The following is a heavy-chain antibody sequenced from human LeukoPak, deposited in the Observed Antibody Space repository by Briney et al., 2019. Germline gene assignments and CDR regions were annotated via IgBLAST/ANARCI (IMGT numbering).Heavy chain of an antibody. CDR1: GYNFSTYD. CDR3: AAGDWYFDL. Sequence: PGGSLRLSCAASGYNFSTYDMHWVRQATGKGLEWVSAIGTAGDTYYPGSVKGRFTISRENAKNSLYLEMYNLRAGDTAVYYCAAGDWYFDLWGRGTLVTVSS. J-gene: IGHJ2*01. V-gene: IGHV3-13*01. CDR2: IGTAGDT.